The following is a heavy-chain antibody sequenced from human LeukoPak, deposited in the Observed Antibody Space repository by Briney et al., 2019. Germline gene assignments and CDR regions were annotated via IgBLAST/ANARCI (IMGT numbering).Heavy chain of an antibody. CDR3: ARDSTVTKFGY. D-gene: IGHD4-17*01. CDR1: GFTFSSYS. CDR2: ISSSSSTI. Sequence: GGSLRLSCAASGFTFSSYSMNWVRQAPGKGLEWVSYISSSSSTIYYADSVKGRFTISRDNAKNSLYLQMNSLRAEDTAVYYCARDSTVTKFGYWGQGTLVTVSS. V-gene: IGHV3-48*01. J-gene: IGHJ4*02.